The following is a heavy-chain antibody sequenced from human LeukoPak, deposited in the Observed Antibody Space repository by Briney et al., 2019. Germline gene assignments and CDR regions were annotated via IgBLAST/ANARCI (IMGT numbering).Heavy chain of an antibody. D-gene: IGHD3-10*01. CDR3: ARDSFSSGSENQPPYYYFGMDV. Sequence: GGSLRLSCAASGFTFTTYSMNWVRQAPGRGLEWVSYITGSGRTIYYADSVKGRFTISRDNAKNSLYLQMNSLRDEDAAVYYCARDSFSSGSENQPPYYYFGMDVWGQGITVTVSS. CDR2: ITGSGRTI. CDR1: GFTFTTYS. J-gene: IGHJ6*02. V-gene: IGHV3-48*02.